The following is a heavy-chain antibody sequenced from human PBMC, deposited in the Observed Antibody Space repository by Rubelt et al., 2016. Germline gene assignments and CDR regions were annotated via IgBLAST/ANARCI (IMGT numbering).Heavy chain of an antibody. Sequence: KESGPTLVKPTQTLTLTCTFSGFSLSTSGVGVGWIRQPPGKGLEWIGSIYYSGSTYYNPSLKSRVTIAVETSKNQVSRKRSSGTAADTAVYYGARGGRYWGQGTLVTVSS. CDR3: ARGGRY. D-gene: IGHD1-26*01. J-gene: IGHJ4*02. CDR2: IYYSGST. CDR1: GFSLSTSGVG. V-gene: IGHV4-39*07.